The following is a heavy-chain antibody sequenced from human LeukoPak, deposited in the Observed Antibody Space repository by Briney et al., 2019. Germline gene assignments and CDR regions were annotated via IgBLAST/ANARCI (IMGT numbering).Heavy chain of an antibody. CDR2: IRSTANGYAT. Sequence: GGSLRLSCAASGFTFSGSALHWVRQASGKGLEWVGRIRSTANGYATAYAASVKGRFTISRDDSKNTAYLQMDSLKTEDTAVYYCTGNYYGSGSYAGFDYWGQGTLVTVSS. J-gene: IGHJ4*02. CDR3: TGNYYGSGSYAGFDY. CDR1: GFTFSGSA. V-gene: IGHV3-73*01. D-gene: IGHD3-10*01.